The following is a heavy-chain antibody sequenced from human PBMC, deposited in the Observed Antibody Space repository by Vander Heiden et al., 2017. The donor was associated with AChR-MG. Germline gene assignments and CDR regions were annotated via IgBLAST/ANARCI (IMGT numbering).Heavy chain of an antibody. Sequence: QVQLQQWGAGLLKPSETLSLTCAVHGGSFSGYYWSWIRQPPGKGLEWIGEINHSGSTNYNPSLKSRVTISVDTSKNQFSLKLSSVTAADTAVYYCARGANIVVVPAAIFLTNAFDIWGQGTMVTVSS. CDR2: INHSGST. CDR1: GGSFSGYY. V-gene: IGHV4-34*01. CDR3: ARGANIVVVPAAIFLTNAFDI. D-gene: IGHD2-2*02. J-gene: IGHJ3*02.